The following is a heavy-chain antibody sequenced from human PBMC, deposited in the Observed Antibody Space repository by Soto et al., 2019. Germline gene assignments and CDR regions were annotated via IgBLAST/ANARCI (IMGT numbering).Heavy chain of an antibody. D-gene: IGHD1-20*01. CDR2: INHSGST. J-gene: IGHJ4*02. Sequence: SETLSLTCAVYGGSFSGYYWSWIRQPPGKGLEWIGEINHSGSTNYNPSLKSRVTISVDTSKNHFSLKLSSVTAADTAVYYCARITGIADYWGQGTLVTVSS. CDR1: GGSFSGYY. V-gene: IGHV4-34*01. CDR3: ARITGIADY.